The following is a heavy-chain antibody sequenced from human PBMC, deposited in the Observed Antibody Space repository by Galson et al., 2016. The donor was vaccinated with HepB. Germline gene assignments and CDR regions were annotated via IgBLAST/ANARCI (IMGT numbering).Heavy chain of an antibody. Sequence: SVKVSCKASGYTFTTYLIHWVRQAPGQSLEWMGWINPGNGNTRHSQNFQGRVTMDTSAGTAYMELSSLRSEDTAIYFCAREGIGAGIVGDDALDVWGQGTMVTVSS. CDR1: GYTFTTYL. CDR3: AREGIGAGIVGDDALDV. D-gene: IGHD2-21*02. J-gene: IGHJ3*01. V-gene: IGHV1-3*01. CDR2: INPGNGNT.